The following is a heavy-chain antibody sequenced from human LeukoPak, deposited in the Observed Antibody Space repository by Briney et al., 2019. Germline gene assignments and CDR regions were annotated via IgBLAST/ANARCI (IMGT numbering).Heavy chain of an antibody. Sequence: AGSLRLSCAASGFPFSTYDMHWVRQAPDKGLQWVAVISSDGYRTDYPDSVRGRFTISRDISTDTLWLQMDSLRTEDTAVYYCAKGPLRGTAAAIDYWGQGTLVTVSS. CDR3: AKGPLRGTAAAIDY. V-gene: IGHV3-30*18. J-gene: IGHJ4*02. CDR1: GFPFSTYD. D-gene: IGHD2-2*01. CDR2: ISSDGYRT.